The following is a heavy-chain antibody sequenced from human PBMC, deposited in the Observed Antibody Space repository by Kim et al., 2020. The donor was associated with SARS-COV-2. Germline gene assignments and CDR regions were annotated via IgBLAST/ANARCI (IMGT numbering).Heavy chain of an antibody. Sequence: SETLSLTCTVSGGSISSYYWSWIRQPPGKGLEWIGYIYYSGSTNYNPSLKSRVTISVDTSKNQFSLKLSSVTAADTAVYYCARSTRGWFDPWGQGTLVT. V-gene: IGHV4-59*13. CDR1: GGSISSYY. CDR3: ARSTRGWFDP. CDR2: IYYSGST. J-gene: IGHJ5*02.